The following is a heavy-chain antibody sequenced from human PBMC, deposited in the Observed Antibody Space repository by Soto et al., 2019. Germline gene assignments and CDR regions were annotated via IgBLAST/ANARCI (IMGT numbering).Heavy chain of an antibody. V-gene: IGHV4-39*07. J-gene: IGHJ6*02. CDR3: ARLDPGDFYYGMDV. D-gene: IGHD4-17*01. CDR1: GDSISSNSHY. Sequence: PSETLSLTCTVSGDSISSNSHYWGWIRQPPGKGLEWIGYIYYSGSTYYNPSLKSRVTISVDTSKNQFSLKLSSVTAADTAVYYCARLDPGDFYYGMDVWGQGTTVTVSS. CDR2: IYYSGST.